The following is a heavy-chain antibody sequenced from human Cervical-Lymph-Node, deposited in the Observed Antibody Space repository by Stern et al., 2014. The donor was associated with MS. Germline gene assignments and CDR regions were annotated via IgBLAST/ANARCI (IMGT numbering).Heavy chain of an antibody. J-gene: IGHJ6*02. Sequence: VRLVESGGGVVQPGRSLRLSCAASGFIFSTYAMHWVRQAPGKGLEWVAVISYDGTNKNYAEFVKGRFTISRDNSKNTLYLQMNSLRAEDTAVYYCARDQYSSSSYYHYYGMDVWGQGITVTVSS. CDR2: ISYDGTNK. V-gene: IGHV3-30-3*01. CDR3: ARDQYSSSSYYHYYGMDV. D-gene: IGHD6-13*01. CDR1: GFIFSTYA.